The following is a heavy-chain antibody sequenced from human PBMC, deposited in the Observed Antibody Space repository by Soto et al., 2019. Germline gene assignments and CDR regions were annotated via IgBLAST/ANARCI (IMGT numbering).Heavy chain of an antibody. V-gene: IGHV3-48*01. CDR2: ISRSSTGI. CDR1: GFTFSLYS. CDR3: ARAVTRGLDV. D-gene: IGHD3-10*01. Sequence: EVQLVESGGGLVQPGGSLRLSCAASGFTFSLYSMSWVRQAPGKGLEWVSYISRSSTGIHYADSVKGRFTISRDDATNSMHLQINSLGGGDTAVYYCARAVTRGLDVCGQGTAVSISS. J-gene: IGHJ6*02.